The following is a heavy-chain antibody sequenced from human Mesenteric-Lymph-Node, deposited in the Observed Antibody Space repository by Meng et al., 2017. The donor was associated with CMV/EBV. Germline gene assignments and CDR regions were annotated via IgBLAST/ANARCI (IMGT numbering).Heavy chain of an antibody. Sequence: GESLKISCAASGFTFSSYTMHWVRQVPGKGLEYVSSISSSGGSTYYADSVKGRFTISRDNSKNTLYLQMNSLRAEDTAVYYCAREARFWGQGTLVTVSS. CDR3: AREARF. V-gene: IGHV3-64*02. CDR1: GFTFSSYT. J-gene: IGHJ4*02. CDR2: ISSSGGST. D-gene: IGHD3-3*01.